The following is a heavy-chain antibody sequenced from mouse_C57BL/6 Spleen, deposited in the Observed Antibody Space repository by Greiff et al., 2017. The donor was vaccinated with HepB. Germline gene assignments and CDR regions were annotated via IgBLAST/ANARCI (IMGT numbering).Heavy chain of an antibody. V-gene: IGHV1-4*01. J-gene: IGHJ2*01. CDR2: INPSSGYT. CDR1: GYTFTSYT. Sequence: VQLQQSGAELARPGASVKMSCKASGYTFTSYTMHWVKQRPGQGLEWIGYINPSSGYTKYNQKFKDKATLTADKSSSTDYMQLSSLTSEDSAVYYCARLDPGYYLDYWGQGTTLTVSS. CDR3: ARLDPGYYLDY.